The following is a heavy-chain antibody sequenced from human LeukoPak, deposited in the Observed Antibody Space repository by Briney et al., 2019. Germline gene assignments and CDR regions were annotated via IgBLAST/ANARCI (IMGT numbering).Heavy chain of an antibody. Sequence: PSETLSLTCTVSGGSISSSSYYWGWIRQPPGKGLEWIGSIYYSGSTYYNPSLKSRVTISVDTSKNQFSLKLSSVTAADTAVYYCARHPIGIAVAGTRYFDYWGQGTLVTVSS. D-gene: IGHD6-19*01. V-gene: IGHV4-39*01. CDR2: IYYSGST. CDR1: GGSISSSSYY. J-gene: IGHJ4*02. CDR3: ARHPIGIAVAGTRYFDY.